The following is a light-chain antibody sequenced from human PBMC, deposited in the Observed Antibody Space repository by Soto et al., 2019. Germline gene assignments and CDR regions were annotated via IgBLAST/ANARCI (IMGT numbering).Light chain of an antibody. CDR2: LRS. CDR3: VQALQTWT. Sequence: DVVMTESPLSLPVPLGPPASISGRSSQSLLPSNGYNYLDWYLQKPGKSQQLLIYLRSXXASGVPDRFSGSGSGTDFTLKISRVEAEDVGVYYCVQALQTWTFGQGTKVDIK. J-gene: IGKJ1*01. CDR1: QSLLPSNGYNY. V-gene: IGKV2-28*01.